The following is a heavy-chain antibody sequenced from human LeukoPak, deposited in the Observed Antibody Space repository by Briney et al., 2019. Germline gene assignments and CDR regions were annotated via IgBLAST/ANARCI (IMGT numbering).Heavy chain of an antibody. CDR3: ARDWGATTSVDY. V-gene: IGHV4-61*02. D-gene: IGHD1-26*01. J-gene: IGHJ4*02. CDR2: IYTSGST. CDR1: GGSISSGSYY. Sequence: SETLSLTCTVYGGSISSGSYYWSWIRQPAGKGLEWIGSIYTSGSTNYNPSLKSRVTISVDTSKNQFSLKLSSVTAADTAVYYCARDWGATTSVDYWGQGTLVTVSS.